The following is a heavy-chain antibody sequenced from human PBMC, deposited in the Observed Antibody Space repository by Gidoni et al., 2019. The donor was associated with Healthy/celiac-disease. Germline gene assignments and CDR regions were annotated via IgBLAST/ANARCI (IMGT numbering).Heavy chain of an antibody. CDR2: IYYSGST. CDR3: ARVYSSGYYYYYGMDV. Sequence: TLSLTCTVSGGSISSYYWSWIRQHPGKGLEWIGYIYYSGSTNYNPSLKSRVTISVDTSKNQFSLKLSSVTAADTAVYYCARVYSSGYYYYYGMDVWGQGTTVTVSS. D-gene: IGHD3-22*01. CDR1: GGSISSYY. J-gene: IGHJ6*02. V-gene: IGHV4-59*01.